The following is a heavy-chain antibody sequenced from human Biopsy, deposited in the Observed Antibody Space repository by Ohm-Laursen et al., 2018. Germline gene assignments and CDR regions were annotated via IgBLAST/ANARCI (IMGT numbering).Heavy chain of an antibody. Sequence: SETLSLTCTVSGGSISNNNYYWGWIRQPPRKGLEWIGSIFYRGSPHYKPSLKSRVKLSVDTSKNQFSLKLNLVTAADTAVYYCARDYDTSGYYYVSWGQGTLVTVSS. CDR3: ARDYDTSGYYYVS. D-gene: IGHD3-22*01. CDR1: GGSISNNNYY. V-gene: IGHV4-39*01. J-gene: IGHJ5*02. CDR2: IFYRGSP.